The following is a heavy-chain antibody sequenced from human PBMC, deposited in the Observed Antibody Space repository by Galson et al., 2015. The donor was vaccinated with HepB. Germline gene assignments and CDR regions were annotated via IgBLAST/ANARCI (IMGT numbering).Heavy chain of an antibody. V-gene: IGHV1-69*02. J-gene: IGHJ4*02. D-gene: IGHD2-2*01. CDR3: ARVKQRQLLYFDY. CDR2: IIPILGIA. Sequence: SVKVSCKASGGTFSSYTISWVRQAPGQGLEWMGRIIPILGIANYAQKFQGRVTITADKSTSTAYMELSSLRSEDTAVYYCARVKQRQLLYFDYWGQGTLVTVSS. CDR1: GGTFSSYT.